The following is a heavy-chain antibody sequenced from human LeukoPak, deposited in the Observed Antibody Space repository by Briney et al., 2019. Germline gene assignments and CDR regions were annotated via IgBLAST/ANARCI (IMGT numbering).Heavy chain of an antibody. CDR1: GYTFTGYY. J-gene: IGHJ6*02. D-gene: IGHD3-3*01. CDR3: ARDRPYDFWSGYWSPQSIYYHYGMDV. Sequence: ASVKVSCKASGYTFTGYYMHWVRQAPGQGLEWMGWINPNSGGTNYAQKFQGRVTMTRDTSISTAYMELSRLRSDDTAVYYCARDRPYDFWSGYWSPQSIYYHYGMDVWGQGTTVTVSS. CDR2: INPNSGGT. V-gene: IGHV1-2*02.